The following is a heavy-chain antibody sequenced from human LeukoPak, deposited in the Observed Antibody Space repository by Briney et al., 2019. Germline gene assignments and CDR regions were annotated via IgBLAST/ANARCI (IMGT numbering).Heavy chain of an antibody. CDR2: ISGSGGST. J-gene: IGHJ4*02. Sequence: GGSLRLSCAASGFTFSSYAMSWVRQAPGKGLEWVSAISGSGGSTYYADSVKGGFTISRDNSKNTLYLQMNSLRAEDTAVYYCAKAPLNNRFLEWLLGGYFDYWGQGTLVTVSS. CDR1: GFTFSSYA. D-gene: IGHD3-3*01. V-gene: IGHV3-23*01. CDR3: AKAPLNNRFLEWLLGGYFDY.